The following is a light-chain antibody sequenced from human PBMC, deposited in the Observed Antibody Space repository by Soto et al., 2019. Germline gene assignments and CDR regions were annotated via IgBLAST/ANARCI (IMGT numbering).Light chain of an antibody. CDR3: QHYNSYSEA. CDR1: QSISIW. Sequence: DIQMTQSPSTLSASLGDRVTITCRASQSISIWLAWYQQKPGKAPKLLIYKASTLKSGVPSRFSGSGSGTEFTLTISSLQPDDFATYYCQHYNSYSEAFGQGTKVDI. J-gene: IGKJ1*01. V-gene: IGKV1-5*03. CDR2: KAS.